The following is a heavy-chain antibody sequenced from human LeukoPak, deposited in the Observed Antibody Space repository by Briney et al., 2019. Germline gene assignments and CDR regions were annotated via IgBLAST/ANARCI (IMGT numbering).Heavy chain of an antibody. CDR3: ARHAIIAAAESPFDY. CDR1: GGSFSGYY. V-gene: IGHV4-34*01. D-gene: IGHD6-13*01. CDR2: INHSGST. J-gene: IGHJ4*02. Sequence: TSETLSLTCAVYGGSFSGYYWSWIRQPPGKGLEWIGEINHSGSTNYNPSLKSRVTISVDTSKNQFSLKLSSVTAADTAAYYCARHAIIAAAESPFDYWGQGTLVTVSS.